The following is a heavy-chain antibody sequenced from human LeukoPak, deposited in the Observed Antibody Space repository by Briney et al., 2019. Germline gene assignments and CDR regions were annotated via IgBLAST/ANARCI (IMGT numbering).Heavy chain of an antibody. CDR1: GFTFSSYA. Sequence: GGSLRLSCAASGFTFSSYAMSWVRQAPGKGLEWVSAISGSGGSTYYADSVKGRFTISRDNSKNTLYLQMNSLRAEDTAVYYCANGRDITMIVVVFDYWGQGTLVTVSS. J-gene: IGHJ4*02. CDR3: ANGRDITMIVVVFDY. V-gene: IGHV3-23*01. D-gene: IGHD3-22*01. CDR2: ISGSGGST.